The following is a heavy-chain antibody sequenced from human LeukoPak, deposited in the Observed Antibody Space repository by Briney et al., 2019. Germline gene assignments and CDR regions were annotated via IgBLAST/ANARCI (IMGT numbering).Heavy chain of an antibody. D-gene: IGHD2-2*01. CDR1: GFTFNNNA. CDR3: ARCTASCYANAFDV. V-gene: IGHV3-23*01. CDR2: INGGGDAT. J-gene: IGHJ3*01. Sequence: GGSLRLSCATSGFTFNNNAMSWVHEAPGHRLEWVSAINGGGDATEYADSVKGRLTISRDNSKNTLYLQMNSLRPEDTAVYYCARCTASCYANAFDVWGQGTLPTVSS.